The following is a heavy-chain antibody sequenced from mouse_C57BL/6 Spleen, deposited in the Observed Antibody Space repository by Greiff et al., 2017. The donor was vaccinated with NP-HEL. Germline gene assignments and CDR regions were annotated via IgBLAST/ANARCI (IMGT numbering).Heavy chain of an antibody. CDR1: GYTFTDYN. CDR2: INPNNGGT. Sequence: EVQLQQSGPELVKPGASVKIPCKASGYTFTDYNMDWVKQSHGKSLEWIGDINPNNGGTIYNQKFKGKATLTVDKSSSKAYMEIRSLTSEDTAVYYCARPDDGGGYFDYWGQGTTLTVSS. V-gene: IGHV1-18*01. D-gene: IGHD2-12*01. J-gene: IGHJ2*01. CDR3: ARPDDGGGYFDY.